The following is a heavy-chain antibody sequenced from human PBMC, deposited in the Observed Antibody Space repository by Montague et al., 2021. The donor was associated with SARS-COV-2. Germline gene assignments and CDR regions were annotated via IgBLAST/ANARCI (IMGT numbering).Heavy chain of an antibody. Sequence: PALVKPTQTLTLTCTFSGFSLSTSGMCVSWIRQPPGKALEWLALIDWDXDKYYSTSLKTRLTISKGTSKNQVVLTMTNMDPVDTATYYCARIFDSSWPTFDYWGQGTLVTVSS. D-gene: IGHD6-13*01. V-gene: IGHV2-70*01. CDR2: IDWDXDK. J-gene: IGHJ4*02. CDR3: ARIFDSSWPTFDY. CDR1: GFSLSTSGMC.